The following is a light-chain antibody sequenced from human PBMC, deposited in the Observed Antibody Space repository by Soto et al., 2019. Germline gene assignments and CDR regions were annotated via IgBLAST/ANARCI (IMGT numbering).Light chain of an antibody. CDR2: EVS. Sequence: QSALTQPPSASGSPGQSVTISCTGTSSDVGAYNYVSWYQQLPGKAPKLIIYEVSKRPSGVPDRFSGSKSGNTPSLTVSGLQAEDEADYYCTSYAGTYSFFYVFGTGTKLTVL. J-gene: IGLJ1*01. CDR1: SSDVGAYNY. V-gene: IGLV2-8*01. CDR3: TSYAGTYSFFYV.